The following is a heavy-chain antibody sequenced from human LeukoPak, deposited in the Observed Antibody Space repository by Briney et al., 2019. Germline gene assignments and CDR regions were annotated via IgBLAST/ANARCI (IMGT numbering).Heavy chain of an antibody. CDR2: IWYDGSKT. Sequence: GGSLRLPCAASGFIFSNYGMHWVRQAPGKGPEWVAIIWYDGSKTYYADSVKGRFTISRDNSKNTLYVQMNSLRIEGAAVYYCAKDTRYHGSGTYATAAFDIWGQGTMVTVSS. CDR1: GFIFSNYG. J-gene: IGHJ3*02. D-gene: IGHD3-10*01. V-gene: IGHV3-30*02. CDR3: AKDTRYHGSGTYATAAFDI.